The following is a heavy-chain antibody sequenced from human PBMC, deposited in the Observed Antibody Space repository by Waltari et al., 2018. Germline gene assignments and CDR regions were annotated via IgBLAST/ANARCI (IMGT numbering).Heavy chain of an antibody. J-gene: IGHJ4*02. V-gene: IGHV4-39*07. CDR2: IYYSGST. CDR3: ATGVVIMKDYFDY. Sequence: QLQLQESGPGLVKPSETLSLTCTVSGGSISSSSYYLGWVRQPPGKGLEWIGSIYYSGSTYYNPSLKSRVTISVDTSKNQFSLKLSSVTAADTAVYYCATGVVIMKDYFDYWGQGTLVTVSS. D-gene: IGHD3-3*01. CDR1: GGSISSSSYY.